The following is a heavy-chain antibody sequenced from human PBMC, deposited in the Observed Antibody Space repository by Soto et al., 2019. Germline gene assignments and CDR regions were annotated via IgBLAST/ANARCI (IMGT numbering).Heavy chain of an antibody. CDR1: GGSISTSRNF. J-gene: IGHJ6*03. V-gene: IGHV4-39*01. Sequence: QFHLQESGPGLVKPAETLSLTCSVSGGSISTSRNFWGWIRQPPGKGLEWIGSMYYSGSTYYNPSLKSRLTISADTSKNQFSLNLNSVTAADTAMYYCVRGDTYFYYMDVWGTGTTVTVSS. D-gene: IGHD5-18*01. CDR3: VRGDTYFYYMDV. CDR2: MYYSGST.